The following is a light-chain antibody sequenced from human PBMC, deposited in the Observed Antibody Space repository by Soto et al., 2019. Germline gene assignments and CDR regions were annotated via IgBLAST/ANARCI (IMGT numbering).Light chain of an antibody. Sequence: VMTHSQATLSLQPGAGATLSCRASQSINTYLAWYQQKPGQAPRLLIYDASKRATGIPTRFSGSGSGTNFTLTISSLEPEDFAVYYCQQRRSWQVTFGQGRRLEVK. CDR2: DAS. CDR1: QSINTY. V-gene: IGKV3D-11*02. CDR3: QQRRSWQVT. J-gene: IGKJ5*01.